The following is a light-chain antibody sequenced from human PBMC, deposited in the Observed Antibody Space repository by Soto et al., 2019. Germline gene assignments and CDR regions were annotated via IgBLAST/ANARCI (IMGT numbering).Light chain of an antibody. CDR3: QQSDSTPLT. V-gene: IGKV1-39*01. Sequence: DIQMTQSPSSLSASVGDRVTITCRASQRISNYLNWYQQKPGKAPNLLIYAASRLQTGVPSRFSGSGSGTEFTLTISSLQPEDFATYYCQQSDSTPLTFGQGTKVEIK. J-gene: IGKJ1*01. CDR2: AAS. CDR1: QRISNY.